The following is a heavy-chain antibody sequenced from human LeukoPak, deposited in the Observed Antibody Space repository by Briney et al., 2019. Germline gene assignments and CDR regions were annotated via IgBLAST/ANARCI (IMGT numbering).Heavy chain of an antibody. CDR3: ARDLAPRSFDY. CDR2: ISSIST. V-gene: IGHV3-11*06. CDR1: GFTFSDYY. Sequence: SGGSLRLSCAASGFTFSDYYMNWIRQAPGKGLEWVSSISSISTYTAYADSLRGRFTISRDNSNNSLYLQMDSLRVEDTAVYYCARDLAPRSFDYWGQGTLVTVSS. J-gene: IGHJ4*02. D-gene: IGHD5-24*01.